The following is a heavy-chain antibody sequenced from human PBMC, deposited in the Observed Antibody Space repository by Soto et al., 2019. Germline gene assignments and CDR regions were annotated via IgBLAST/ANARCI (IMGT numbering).Heavy chain of an antibody. CDR2: ISYDGSNK. J-gene: IGHJ6*02. D-gene: IGHD1-26*01. CDR1: GFTFSSYG. V-gene: IGHV3-30*18. CDR3: AKGWSVGARTYHHHYGMAV. Sequence: GGSLRLSCAASGFTFSSYGMHWVRQAPGKGLEWVAVISYDGSNKYYAESVKGRFTISRDNSKNTLYLQMNSLRAEDTAVYYCAKGWSVGARTYHHHYGMAVRGQGTTVTGSS.